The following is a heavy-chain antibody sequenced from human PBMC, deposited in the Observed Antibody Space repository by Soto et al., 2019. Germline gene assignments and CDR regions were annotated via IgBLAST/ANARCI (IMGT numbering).Heavy chain of an antibody. CDR1: GYTFTSYG. CDR3: ARSSYSSSWSREGCFDP. D-gene: IGHD6-13*01. J-gene: IGHJ5*02. CDR2: ISAYNGNT. V-gene: IGHV1-18*04. Sequence: QVQLVQSGAEVKKPGASVKVSCKASGYTFTSYGISWVRQAPGQGLEWMGWISAYNGNTNYAQKLQGRVTMTTDTSTSTAYRELRSLRADDTAVYYCARSSYSSSWSREGCFDPWGQGTLVTVSS.